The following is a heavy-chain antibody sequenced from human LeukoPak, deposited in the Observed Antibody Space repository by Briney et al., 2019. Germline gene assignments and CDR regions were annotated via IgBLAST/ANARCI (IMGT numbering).Heavy chain of an antibody. J-gene: IGHJ4*02. Sequence: GGSLRLSCAASGFTFSSYSMNWVRQAPGKGLEWVSSISSSSSYIYYADSVKGRFTISRDNAKNSLYLQMNSLRAEDTAVYYCARDEYQRYDVNFDYWGQGTLVTVSS. CDR3: ARDEYQRYDVNFDY. V-gene: IGHV3-21*01. CDR2: ISSSSSYI. CDR1: GFTFSSYS. D-gene: IGHD2-2*01.